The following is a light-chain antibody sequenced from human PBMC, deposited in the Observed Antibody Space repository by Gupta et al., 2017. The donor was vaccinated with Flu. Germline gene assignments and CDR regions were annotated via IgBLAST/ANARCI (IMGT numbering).Light chain of an antibody. CDR1: QSVSSSY. CDR3: QQYGSSPPLT. Sequence: RATLSCRASQSVSSSYLAWYQQKPGQAPRLLIYGASSRATGIPDRFSGSGSGTDFTLTISRLEPGDFAVYYCQQYGSSPPLTFGGGTKVEIK. CDR2: GAS. J-gene: IGKJ4*01. V-gene: IGKV3-20*01.